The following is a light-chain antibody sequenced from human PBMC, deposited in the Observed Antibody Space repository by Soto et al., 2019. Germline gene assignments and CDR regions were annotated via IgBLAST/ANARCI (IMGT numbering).Light chain of an antibody. Sequence: DIQMTQSPSTLSASVGDRVTITCRASQSISDYLAWYQQKPGKAPKLLIYKASSLDSGVPSRFSGSGSGTEFTLTISRLQPDDFATYYCQQYISYLYTFGQGTKLEMK. J-gene: IGKJ2*01. V-gene: IGKV1-5*03. CDR2: KAS. CDR1: QSISDY. CDR3: QQYISYLYT.